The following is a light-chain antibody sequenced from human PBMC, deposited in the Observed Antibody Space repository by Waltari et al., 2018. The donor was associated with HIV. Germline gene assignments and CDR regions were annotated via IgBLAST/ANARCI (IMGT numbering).Light chain of an antibody. CDR2: DDS. Sequence: SYVLTQPPSVSVAPRKTARITCGGNNIASKSVHWYQHKPGQAPVLVISDDSDRPSGIPERFSGSNSGNTATLTISRVEAGDEADYYCQVWDSSGDHPLFGGGTKLTVL. V-gene: IGLV3-21*04. J-gene: IGLJ2*01. CDR1: NIASKS. CDR3: QVWDSSGDHPL.